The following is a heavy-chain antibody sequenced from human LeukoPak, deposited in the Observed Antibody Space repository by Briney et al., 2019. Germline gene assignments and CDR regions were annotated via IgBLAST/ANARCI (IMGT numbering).Heavy chain of an antibody. V-gene: IGHV4-31*03. D-gene: IGHD2-8*01. J-gene: IGHJ4*02. CDR3: ARGYCTNGVCSSDYFDY. CDR1: GGSISPYY. CDR2: IYNSGST. Sequence: SETLSLTCTVSGGSISPYYWNWIRQHPGKGLEWIGYIYNSGSTYYNPSLKSRSTIPVDTSKNQFSLKLSSVTAADTAVYYCARGYCTNGVCSSDYFDYWGQGTLVTVSS.